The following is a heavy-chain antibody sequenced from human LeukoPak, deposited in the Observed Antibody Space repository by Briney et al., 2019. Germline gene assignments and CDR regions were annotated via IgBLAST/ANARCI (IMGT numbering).Heavy chain of an antibody. J-gene: IGHJ6*03. CDR1: GYTFTSYG. CDR3: ARARRGSAPYYYYYMDV. V-gene: IGHV1-18*01. Sequence: GASVTVSCKASGYTFTSYGISWVRQAPGQGLEWMGWISAYNGNTNYAQKLQGRVTMTTDTSTSTAYMELRSLRSDDTAVYYWARARRGSAPYYYYYMDVWGKGTTVTVSS. D-gene: IGHD1-14*01. CDR2: ISAYNGNT.